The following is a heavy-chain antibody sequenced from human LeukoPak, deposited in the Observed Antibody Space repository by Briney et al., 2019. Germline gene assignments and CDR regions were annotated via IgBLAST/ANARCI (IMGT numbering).Heavy chain of an antibody. V-gene: IGHV1-2*02. CDR1: GYTFTGYY. J-gene: IGHJ4*02. CDR3: ARDGTMSTRAPGGVPDY. D-gene: IGHD3-10*02. CDR2: INPNSGGT. Sequence: ASVKVSCKASGYTFTGYYMHWVRQAPGQGLEWMGWINPNSGGTNYAQKFQGRVTMTRDTSISTAYMELSRLRSDDTAFYYCARDGTMSTRAPGGVPDYWGRGTLVTVSS.